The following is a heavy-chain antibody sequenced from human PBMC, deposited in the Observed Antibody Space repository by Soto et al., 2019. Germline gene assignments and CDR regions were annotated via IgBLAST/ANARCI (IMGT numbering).Heavy chain of an antibody. CDR3: ARAPEGNYDGTGYYPPRFDT. J-gene: IGHJ5*02. V-gene: IGHV1-69*06. D-gene: IGHD3-22*01. CDR1: GGTFSTYA. Sequence: QVRLVQSGAEVKRPGSSVKVSCTASGGTFSTYALSWVRQAPGQALEWMGGIIPVFGTPDLAPKFQGRVTITADTSTSTAYLEVYSLRSEDSAMYYCARAPEGNYDGTGYYPPRFDTWCQGTLVTVPS. CDR2: IIPVFGTP.